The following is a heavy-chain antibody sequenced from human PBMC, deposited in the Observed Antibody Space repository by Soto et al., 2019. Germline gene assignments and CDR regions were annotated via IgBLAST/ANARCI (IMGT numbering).Heavy chain of an antibody. Sequence: QVPLVQSGAEVKKPGASVKVSCKASGYTFTSYAMHWVRQAPGQRLEWMGWINAGNGNTKYSQKFQGRVTITRDTSASTAYMELSSLRSEDTAVYYCARVKRGYCSSTSCYGHFDYWGQGTLVTVSS. CDR3: ARVKRGYCSSTSCYGHFDY. D-gene: IGHD2-2*01. CDR1: GYTFTSYA. V-gene: IGHV1-3*01. J-gene: IGHJ4*02. CDR2: INAGNGNT.